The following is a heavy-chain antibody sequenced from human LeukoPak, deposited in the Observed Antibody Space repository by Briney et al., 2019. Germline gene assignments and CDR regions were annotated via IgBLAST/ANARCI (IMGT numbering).Heavy chain of an antibody. CDR2: ISGGAHST. V-gene: IGHV3-23*01. D-gene: IGHD3-3*01. CDR1: EFTFNNYA. Sequence: GGSLRLSCVASEFTFNNYAMNWVRQAPGKGLEWVAAISGGAHSTYHADSVRGRFTISRDNSKNTLYLQMNSLRVDDTAVYHCAKGLSASGRFNAFDIWGQGTMVTVSS. CDR3: AKGLSASGRFNAFDI. J-gene: IGHJ3*02.